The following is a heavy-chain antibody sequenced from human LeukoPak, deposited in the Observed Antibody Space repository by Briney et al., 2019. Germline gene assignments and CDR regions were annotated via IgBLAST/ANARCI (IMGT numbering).Heavy chain of an antibody. V-gene: IGHV4-59*11. CDR3: ARASFGDYSAEYFHH. Sequence: SETLSLTCTVSGGSISSHYCSWIRQPPGRGLEWVGYIYSSGTTNYNPSLKSRVTISVDTSKNQFSLKLNSVTAADTAVYYCARASFGDYSAEYFHHWGQGTLVTVSS. D-gene: IGHD4-17*01. CDR2: IYSSGTT. J-gene: IGHJ1*01. CDR1: GGSISSHY.